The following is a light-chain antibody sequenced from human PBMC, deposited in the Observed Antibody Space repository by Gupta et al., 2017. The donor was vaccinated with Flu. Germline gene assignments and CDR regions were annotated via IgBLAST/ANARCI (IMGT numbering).Light chain of an antibody. CDR1: QSVSNSY. CDR2: GAS. CDR3: QQYGNSPPYT. V-gene: IGKV3-20*01. Sequence: EIVLTQFPGTLSLSPGERATLSCRASQSVSNSYLAWYQQKAGQPPRLLMHGASSRATGIPDRFSGSGSGTDFTLTISRLEPEDFAVYYCQQYGNSPPYTFGQGTKLEIK. J-gene: IGKJ2*01.